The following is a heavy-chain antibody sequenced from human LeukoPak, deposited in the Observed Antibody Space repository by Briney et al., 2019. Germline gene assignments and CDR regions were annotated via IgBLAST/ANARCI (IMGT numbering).Heavy chain of an antibody. CDR2: IYPGDSDT. CDR3: ARLGAMVRGVIAHFDY. V-gene: IGHV5-51*01. Sequence: GESLKISRKGSGYSFTSYWIGWVRQMPGKSLEWMGIIYPGDSDTRYSPSFQGQVTISADKSISTAYLQWSSLKASDTAMYYCARLGAMVRGVIAHFDYWGQGTLVTVSS. J-gene: IGHJ4*02. D-gene: IGHD3-10*01. CDR1: GYSFTSYW.